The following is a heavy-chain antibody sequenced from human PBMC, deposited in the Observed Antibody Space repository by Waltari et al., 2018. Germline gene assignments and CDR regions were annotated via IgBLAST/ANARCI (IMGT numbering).Heavy chain of an antibody. D-gene: IGHD6-13*01. J-gene: IGHJ4*02. CDR1: GASVTTAY. CDR2: IYSSGST. Sequence: QVQLQESGPGLVKPSETLSLTCTVSGASVTTAYWSWIRQSPGKGLEWMGSIYSSGSTNYNPSLNSRVTLSIDTSKNQFSLTLTSVTAADTAVYYCAKSKSGYSNDHFDFWGQGTLVTVSS. V-gene: IGHV4-59*02. CDR3: AKSKSGYSNDHFDF.